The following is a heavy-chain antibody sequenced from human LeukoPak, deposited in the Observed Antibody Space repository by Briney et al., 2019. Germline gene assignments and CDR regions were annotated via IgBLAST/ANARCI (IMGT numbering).Heavy chain of an antibody. D-gene: IGHD3-22*01. CDR3: ARVFNYYDSSQPFDY. CDR1: GGSISSYY. Sequence: SETLSLTCTVSGGSISSYYWSGIRQPPGKGLEWIGYIYYSGSTNYNPSLKSRVTISVDTSKNQFSLKLSSVTAADTAVYYCARVFNYYDSSQPFDYWGQGTLVTVSS. V-gene: IGHV4-59*01. J-gene: IGHJ4*02. CDR2: IYYSGST.